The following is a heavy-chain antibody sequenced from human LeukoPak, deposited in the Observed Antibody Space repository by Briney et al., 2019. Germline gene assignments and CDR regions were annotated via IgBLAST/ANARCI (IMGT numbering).Heavy chain of an antibody. CDR2: IYWDGDE. D-gene: IGHD3-16*01. Sequence: SGPTLVKPTQTLTLTGTISWFSLSASGVGVGWIRQPPGKALEWLALIYWDGDERYSPSLKSRLTITKDTSKNQVVFTMTNMDTVDTVTYYCAHRSAGEFVHLGQGTLVTVSS. J-gene: IGHJ4*02. CDR3: AHRSAGEFVH. CDR1: WFSLSASGVG. V-gene: IGHV2-5*02.